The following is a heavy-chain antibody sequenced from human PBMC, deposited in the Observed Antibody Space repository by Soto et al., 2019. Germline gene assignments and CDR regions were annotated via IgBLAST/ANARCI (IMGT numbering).Heavy chain of an antibody. J-gene: IGHJ6*02. D-gene: IGHD3-3*01. Sequence: SETLSLTCTVSGGSISSSSYYWGWIRQPPGKGLEWIGSIYYSGSTYYNPSLRSRVTISVDTSKNQFSLKLSSVTAADTAVYYCARQGRITIFGVGPPYYYYGMDVSGPGTTLTVSS. CDR3: ARQGRITIFGVGPPYYYYGMDV. CDR1: GGSISSSSYY. CDR2: IYYSGST. V-gene: IGHV4-39*01.